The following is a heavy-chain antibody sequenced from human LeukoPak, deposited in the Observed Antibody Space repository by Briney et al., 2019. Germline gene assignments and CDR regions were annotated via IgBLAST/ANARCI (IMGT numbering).Heavy chain of an antibody. Sequence: PSETLSLSCTVSSGSISTYDYYWTWLRPHPGKGLEWIGYIYHSGTTFCNPSHRSRLTISVDTSGNQFSLKLTAVTAADSAMYYCARYSGNSRFFDSWGRGTLVTVSS. J-gene: IGHJ4*02. CDR1: SGSISTYDYY. CDR2: IYHSGTT. D-gene: IGHD1-26*01. CDR3: ARYSGNSRFFDS. V-gene: IGHV4-31*03.